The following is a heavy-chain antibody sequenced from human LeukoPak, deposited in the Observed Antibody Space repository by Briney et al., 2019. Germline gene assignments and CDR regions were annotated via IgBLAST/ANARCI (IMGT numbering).Heavy chain of an antibody. CDR2: INPNSGGT. Sequence: GASVKVSCKASGYTFTGYYMHWVRQAPGQGLEWMGWINPNSGGTNYAQKFQGRVTMTRDTSISTAYMELSRLRSDDTAVYYCAREARGDTYYYGSGSYYTHVDYWGQGTLVTVSS. V-gene: IGHV1-2*02. J-gene: IGHJ4*02. D-gene: IGHD3-10*01. CDR1: GYTFTGYY. CDR3: AREARGDTYYYGSGSYYTHVDY.